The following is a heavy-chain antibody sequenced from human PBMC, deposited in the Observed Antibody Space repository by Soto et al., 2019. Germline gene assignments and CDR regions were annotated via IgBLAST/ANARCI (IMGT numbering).Heavy chain of an antibody. D-gene: IGHD3-22*01. CDR2: ISNTGST. Sequence: PSETLSLTCTVSGASISSGEYFWSWIRQHPWKGLDWIGYISNTGSTYYNPSLKSRVTISLDTSNNQFSLTLTSLTAPDTAMYYCARSMLYSGRSDYSPFDYWGLVTLVSVS. CDR3: ARSMLYSGRSDYSPFDY. J-gene: IGHJ4*02. CDR1: GASISSGEYF. V-gene: IGHV4-31*03.